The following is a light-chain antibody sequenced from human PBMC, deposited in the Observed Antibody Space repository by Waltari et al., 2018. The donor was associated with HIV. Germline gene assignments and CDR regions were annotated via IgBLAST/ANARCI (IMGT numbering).Light chain of an antibody. CDR1: SSNIGADYD. CDR2: GNK. V-gene: IGLV1-40*01. J-gene: IGLJ2*01. CDR3: QSYDRSLSASVV. Sequence: QSVLTQPPSVSGAPGQRVTISCTGGSSNIGADYDVHWYQQIPGTAPKLLISGNKNRPSGVPDRFSASKSGASASLAIPGLQAEDEADYFCQSYDRSLSASVVFGGGTKLTVL.